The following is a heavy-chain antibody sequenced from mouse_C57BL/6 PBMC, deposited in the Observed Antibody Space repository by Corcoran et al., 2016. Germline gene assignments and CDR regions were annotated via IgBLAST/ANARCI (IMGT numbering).Heavy chain of an antibody. CDR2: IYPGSGNT. CDR3: SRRNYSNYFDY. J-gene: IGHJ2*01. D-gene: IGHD2-5*01. CDR1: GYTFTDYY. V-gene: IGHV1-76*01. Sequence: QVQLKQSGAELVRPGASVKLSCKASGYTFTDYYINWVKQRPGQGLEWIARIYPGSGNTYYNEKFKGKATLTAEKSSSTAYMQLSSLTSEDSAVYFCSRRNYSNYFDYWGQGTTLTVSS.